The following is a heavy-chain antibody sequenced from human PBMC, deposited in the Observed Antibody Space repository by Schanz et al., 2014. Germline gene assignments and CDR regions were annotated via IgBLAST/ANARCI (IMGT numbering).Heavy chain of an antibody. CDR2: LNFDETYT. Sequence: VQLVESGGGLVQPGRSLRLSCAASGFTFSRSGMHWVRQAPGKGLEWVSRLNFDETYTSYADSVKGRFTISRDNAKNSLYLQMNSLRAEDTAVYYCARDGYNAYDLKRGDYWGQGTQVAVSS. D-gene: IGHD5-12*01. V-gene: IGHV3-74*01. CDR3: ARDGYNAYDLKRGDY. J-gene: IGHJ4*02. CDR1: GFTFSRSG.